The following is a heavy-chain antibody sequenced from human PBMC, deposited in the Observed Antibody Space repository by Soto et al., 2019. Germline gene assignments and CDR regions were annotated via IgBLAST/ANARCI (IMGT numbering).Heavy chain of an antibody. CDR2: INPSGGST. Sequence: ASVKVSCKASGYTFTSYYMHWVRQAPGQGLEWMGIINPSGGSTSYAQRFQGRVTMTRDTSTSTVYMELSSLRSEDTAVYYCARDGADYYDSSGYYWSGDAFDIWGQGTMVTVSS. J-gene: IGHJ3*02. CDR3: ARDGADYYDSSGYYWSGDAFDI. V-gene: IGHV1-46*01. CDR1: GYTFTSYY. D-gene: IGHD3-22*01.